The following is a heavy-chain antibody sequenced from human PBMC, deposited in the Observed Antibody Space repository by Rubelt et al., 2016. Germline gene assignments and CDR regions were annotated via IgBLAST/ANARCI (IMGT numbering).Heavy chain of an antibody. CDR3: ARDKEWLATRGFQNWFDP. CDR1: GYTFTSYG. Sequence: QVQLVQSGAEVKKPGASVKVSCKASGYTFTSYGISWVRQAPGQGLEWMGWISAYNGNTNYAQKLQGRVTRTPDTATSTAYMELRSLRSDDTAVYYCARDKEWLATRGFQNWFDPWGQGTLVTVSS. J-gene: IGHJ5*02. D-gene: IGHD6-19*01. V-gene: IGHV1-18*01. CDR2: ISAYNGNT.